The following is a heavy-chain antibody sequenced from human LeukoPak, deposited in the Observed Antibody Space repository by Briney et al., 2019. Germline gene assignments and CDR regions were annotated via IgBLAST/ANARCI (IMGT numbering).Heavy chain of an antibody. V-gene: IGHV3-48*01. D-gene: IGHD2-21*02. J-gene: IGHJ4*02. Sequence: GGSLRLSCAASRFTFSGYSMNWVRQATGKGLEWVSYISSGSSAIYYADSVKGRFTISRDNAKNSLYLQMNSLRAEDTAVYYCARGRADYYFDYWGQGTLVTVSS. CDR2: ISSGSSAI. CDR1: RFTFSGYS. CDR3: ARGRADYYFDY.